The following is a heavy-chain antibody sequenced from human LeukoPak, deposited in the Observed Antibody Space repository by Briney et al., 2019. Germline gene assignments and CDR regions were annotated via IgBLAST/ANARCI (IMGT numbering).Heavy chain of an antibody. J-gene: IGHJ4*02. Sequence: GGSLRLSCAASGFTFSSYSMNWVRQAPGKGLEWVSYISSSSSTIYYADSVKGRFTISRDNAKNSLYLQMNSLRAEDTAVYYCARGSFMVRGAPRYWGQGTLVTVSS. D-gene: IGHD3-10*01. V-gene: IGHV3-48*04. CDR2: ISSSSSTI. CDR3: ARGSFMVRGAPRY. CDR1: GFTFSSYS.